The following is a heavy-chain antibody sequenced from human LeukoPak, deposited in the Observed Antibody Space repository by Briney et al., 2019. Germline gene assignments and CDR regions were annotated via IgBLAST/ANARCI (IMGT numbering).Heavy chain of an antibody. CDR1: SGSISSGSHY. J-gene: IGHJ4*02. V-gene: IGHV4-61*02. D-gene: IGHD1-26*01. CDR3: ARDRDSIVGATEFDF. CDR2: IYPTGST. Sequence: PSQTLSPTCTVSSGSISSGSHYWNWIRQPAGKGLEWIGRIYPTGSTNYNPSLTSRVTISVDTSKNQFSLRLTSVTAADTAVYYCARDRDSIVGATEFDFWGLGTLVTVSS.